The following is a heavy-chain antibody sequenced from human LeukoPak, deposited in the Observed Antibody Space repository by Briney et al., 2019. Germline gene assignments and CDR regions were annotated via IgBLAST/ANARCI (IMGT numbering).Heavy chain of an antibody. Sequence: ETLSLTCTVSGGSISNYWWSWIRQPPGKGLEWIGYVFDSGGTNYNPSLKSRVTISVDTSKNQFSLNLSSVTAADTAVYYCARRASGLNWFDPWGQGTLVTVSS. J-gene: IGHJ5*02. D-gene: IGHD3-10*01. CDR3: ARRASGLNWFDP. CDR1: GGSISNYW. V-gene: IGHV4-59*08. CDR2: VFDSGGT.